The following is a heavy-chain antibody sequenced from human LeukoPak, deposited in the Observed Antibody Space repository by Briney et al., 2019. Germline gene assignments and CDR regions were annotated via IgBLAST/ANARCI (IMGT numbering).Heavy chain of an antibody. V-gene: IGHV3-74*01. CDR1: GFTFSSYW. CDR3: ARRDGNGAMY. J-gene: IGHJ4*02. CDR2: INNDGSST. Sequence: GGSLRLSCAASGFTFSSYWMHWVRQAPGKGLVWVSRINNDGSSTIYADSVKGRFTISRDNAKNTVYLEMNSLRAEDTAVYYCARRDGNGAMYWGQGTLVTVSS. D-gene: IGHD4/OR15-4a*01.